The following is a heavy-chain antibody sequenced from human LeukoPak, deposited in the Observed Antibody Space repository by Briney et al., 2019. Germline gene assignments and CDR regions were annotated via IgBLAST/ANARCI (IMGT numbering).Heavy chain of an antibody. D-gene: IGHD6-13*01. V-gene: IGHV3-9*01. CDR3: AKDIGVAAAGTGGIFDY. J-gene: IGHJ4*02. CDR2: ISWNSGSI. CDR1: GFTFDDYA. Sequence: GRSLRLSCAASGFTFDDYAMHWVRQAPGKGLEWVSGISWNSGSIGYADSVKGRFTISRDNAKNSLYLQMNSLRAEDTALYYCAKDIGVAAAGTGGIFDYWGQGTLVTVSS.